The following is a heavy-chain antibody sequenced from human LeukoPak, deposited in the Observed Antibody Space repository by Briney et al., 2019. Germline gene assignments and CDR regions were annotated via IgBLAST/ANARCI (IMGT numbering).Heavy chain of an antibody. D-gene: IGHD3-10*01. CDR2: IYYSGST. CDR1: GGSISSDY. J-gene: IGHJ4*02. Sequence: PSETLSLTCTVSGGSISSDYWSWIRQPPGKGLEWIGNIYYSGSTDYNPSLKSRVTISVDTSKNQISLRLSSVTAGDTAVYYCARYHYASGSFDYWGQGTLVTVSS. CDR3: ARYHYASGSFDY. V-gene: IGHV4-59*01.